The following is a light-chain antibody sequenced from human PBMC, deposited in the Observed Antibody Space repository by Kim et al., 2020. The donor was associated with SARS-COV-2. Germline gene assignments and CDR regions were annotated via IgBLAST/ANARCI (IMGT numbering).Light chain of an antibody. CDR1: NSDTYNL. CDR2: EGS. Sequence: QSALTQPASVSGSPGQSITISCTGTNSDTYNLVSWYQQYPGKAPKLIIYEGSKRPSGVSNRFSAAKSGNTASLTISGLQAEDEADYYCCSFARSTTFYVFGTGTKVTVL. V-gene: IGLV2-23*01. J-gene: IGLJ1*01. CDR3: CSFARSTTFYV.